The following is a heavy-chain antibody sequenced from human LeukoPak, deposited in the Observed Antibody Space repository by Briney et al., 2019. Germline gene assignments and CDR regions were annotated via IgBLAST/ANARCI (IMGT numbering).Heavy chain of an antibody. J-gene: IGHJ4*02. CDR2: INWNGGST. CDR3: ARGTNSGSYRALYHFDY. V-gene: IGHV3-20*04. D-gene: IGHD1-26*01. CDR1: GFTFDDYG. Sequence: PGGSLRLSCAASGFTFDDYGMNWVRQAPGKGLEWVSGINWNGGSTGYADSVQGRFTISRDNAKNSLYLQLHSLRAEDTAFYYCARGTNSGSYRALYHFDYWGQGTLITVSS.